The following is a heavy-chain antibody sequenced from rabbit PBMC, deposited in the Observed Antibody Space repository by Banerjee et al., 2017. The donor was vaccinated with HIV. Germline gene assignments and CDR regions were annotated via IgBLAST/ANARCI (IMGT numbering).Heavy chain of an antibody. CDR1: GFDLSSYYY. J-gene: IGHJ4*01. CDR2: IGAGSSGNI. CDR3: ARDLAGVIGWNFNL. Sequence: QEQLEESGGDLVKPEGSLTLTCTASGFDLSSYYYMCWVRQAPGKGLEWIGCIGAGSSGNIVYASWAKGRFTISKTSSTTVTLQMTSLTAADTATYFCARDLAGVIGWNFNLWGPGTLVTVS. V-gene: IGHV1S45*01. D-gene: IGHD4-1*01.